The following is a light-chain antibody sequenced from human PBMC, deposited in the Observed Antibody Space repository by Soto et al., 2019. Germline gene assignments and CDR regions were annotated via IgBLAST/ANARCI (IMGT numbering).Light chain of an antibody. CDR1: QSVSNN. CDR3: KQYKEGPPFT. V-gene: IGKV3-15*01. J-gene: IGKJ5*01. CDR2: GAS. Sequence: EIVTTQSPSTLSVSPGETATLSCRASQSVSNNVAWYQQKPGQAPRLLILGASTRATGIPARFSGSGSGTEFTLSISSLQSEDFAVYYCKQYKEGPPFTFGQGTRLEIK.